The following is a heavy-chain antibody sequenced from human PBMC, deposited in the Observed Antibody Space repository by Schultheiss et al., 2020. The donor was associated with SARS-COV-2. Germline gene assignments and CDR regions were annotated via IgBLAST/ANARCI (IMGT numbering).Heavy chain of an antibody. V-gene: IGHV1-8*03. CDR1: GYTFTSYD. CDR2: MNPNSGNT. Sequence: ASVKVSCKASGYTFTSYDINWVRQATGQGLEWMGWMNPNSGNTGYAQRFQGRVTITRDTSASTAYMELSSLRSEDMAVYYCARRAYYYYGMDVWGQGTTVTVSS. J-gene: IGHJ6*02. CDR3: ARRAYYYYGMDV.